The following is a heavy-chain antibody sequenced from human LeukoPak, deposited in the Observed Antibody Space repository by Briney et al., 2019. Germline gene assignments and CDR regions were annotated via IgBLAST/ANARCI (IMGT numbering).Heavy chain of an antibody. CDR2: IIPIFGTA. J-gene: IGHJ6*03. D-gene: IGHD6-6*01. CDR3: ARGRTLEYSSANIYYYYYMDV. V-gene: IGHV1-69*13. CDR1: GGTFSSYA. Sequence: GASVKVSCKASGGTFSSYAISWVRQAPGQGLEWMGRIIPIFGTANYAQMFQGRVTITADESTSTAYMELSSLRSEDTAVYYCARGRTLEYSSANIYYYYYMDVWGKGTTVTVSS.